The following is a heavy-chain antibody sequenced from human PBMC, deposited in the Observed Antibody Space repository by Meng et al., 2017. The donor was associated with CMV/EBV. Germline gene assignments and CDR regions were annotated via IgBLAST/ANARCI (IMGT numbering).Heavy chain of an antibody. J-gene: IGHJ4*02. CDR2: ISSSSSYI. Sequence: GESLKISCAASGFTFSRYSMNWVRQAPGKGLEWVSSISSSSSYIYYADSVKGRFTISRHNAKNSLYLQMNSLRPEDTAVYYCARERLNQYSSSCPSDYWGQGTLVTVSS. CDR3: ARERLNQYSSSCPSDY. CDR1: GFTFSRYS. V-gene: IGHV3-21*01. D-gene: IGHD6-6*01.